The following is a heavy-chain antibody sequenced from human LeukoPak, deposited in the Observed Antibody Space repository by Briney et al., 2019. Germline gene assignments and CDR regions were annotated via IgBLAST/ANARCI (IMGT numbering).Heavy chain of an antibody. J-gene: IGHJ4*02. CDR3: ARQWSPGNFDF. CDR1: GYSFNNYW. Sequence: PGESLKISCRGSGYSFNNYWIAWVRQMPGKGLEWMGIIYPGDSDTRYSPSFQGQVTISADKSISTAYLQWSSLKASDTAMYYCARQWSPGNFDFWGQGTLVTVS. CDR2: IYPGDSDT. D-gene: IGHD2-8*01. V-gene: IGHV5-51*01.